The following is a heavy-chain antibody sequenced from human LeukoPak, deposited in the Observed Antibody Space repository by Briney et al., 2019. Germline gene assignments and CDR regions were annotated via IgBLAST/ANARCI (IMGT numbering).Heavy chain of an antibody. Sequence: RSETLSLTCTVSGGSISSYYWSWIRQPPGKGLEWIAYISYSGDITYNPSLKGRVTISIDSSKNQFSLYLRSVTAADTAVYYCARRISTMTQFDYWGQGTLVTVSS. CDR2: ISYSGDI. V-gene: IGHV4-59*01. D-gene: IGHD2-2*01. CDR3: ARRISTMTQFDY. J-gene: IGHJ4*02. CDR1: GGSISSYY.